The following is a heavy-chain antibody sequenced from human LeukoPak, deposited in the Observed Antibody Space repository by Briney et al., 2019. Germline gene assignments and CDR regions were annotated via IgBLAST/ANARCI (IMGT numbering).Heavy chain of an antibody. CDR2: ISAYNGNT. CDR3: ARVSGYENYYGDSDY. Sequence: GASVKVSFRASGYTFTSYGISWVRQAPGQGLERMGWISAYNGNTNYSQKLQGRVTMTTDTSTSTAYMERRSLRSDDTAVYYCARVSGYENYYGDSDYWGQGTLVTVSS. CDR1: GYTFTSYG. J-gene: IGHJ4*02. D-gene: IGHD4-17*01. V-gene: IGHV1-18*04.